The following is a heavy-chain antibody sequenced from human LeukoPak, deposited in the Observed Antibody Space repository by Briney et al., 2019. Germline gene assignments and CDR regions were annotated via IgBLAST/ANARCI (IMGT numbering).Heavy chain of an antibody. CDR1: GGTFSSYA. CDR3: ARVFGSSWSLVHYYYYYGMDV. CDR2: IIPIFGTA. V-gene: IGHV1-69*13. D-gene: IGHD6-13*01. J-gene: IGHJ6*02. Sequence: SVKVSCKASGGTFSSYAISWVRQAPGQGLEWMGGIIPIFGTANYAQKFQGRVTITADESTSTAYMELSSLRSEDTAVYYCARVFGSSWSLVHYYYYYGMDVWGQGTTVTVSS.